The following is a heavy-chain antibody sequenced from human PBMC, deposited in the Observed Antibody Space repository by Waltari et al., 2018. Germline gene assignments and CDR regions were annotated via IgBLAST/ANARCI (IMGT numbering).Heavy chain of an antibody. Sequence: QVQLVESGGGVVQPGRSLRLSCAASGFTFSSYGMHWVRQAPGKGLEWVALIWYDGNYKYYADSVKGRFTISRDNFQNTLYLQMNSLRAEDTAVYYCARDHHSGSYSLPYDFDYWGQGTLVTVSS. D-gene: IGHD1-26*01. CDR2: IWYDGNYK. J-gene: IGHJ4*02. V-gene: IGHV3-33*01. CDR3: ARDHHSGSYSLPYDFDY. CDR1: GFTFSSYG.